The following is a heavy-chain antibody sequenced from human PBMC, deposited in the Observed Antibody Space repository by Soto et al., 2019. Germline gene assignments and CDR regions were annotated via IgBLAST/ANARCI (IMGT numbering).Heavy chain of an antibody. CDR3: ARFEY. V-gene: IGHV3-53*02. CDR2: IYGNGNT. J-gene: IGHJ4*02. CDR1: GLTVSSHY. Sequence: EVQLVETGGGLIQPGGSLRLSCAASGLTVSSHYMTWIRQAPGKGLEWVSIIYGNGNTYYAESVRGRFTISRDNSKNTLYLQMNSLRAEDTDVYYCARFEYWGQGTLVTVSS.